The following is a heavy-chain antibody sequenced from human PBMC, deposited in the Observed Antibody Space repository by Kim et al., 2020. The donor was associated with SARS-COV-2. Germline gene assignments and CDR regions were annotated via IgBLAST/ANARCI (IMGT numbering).Heavy chain of an antibody. CDR1: GYTFTGYY. V-gene: IGHV1-2*04. CDR3: ARGTANYYYYGMDV. Sequence: ASVKVSCKASGYTFTGYYMHWVRQAPGQGLEWMGWINPNSGGTNYAQKFQGWVTMTRDTSISTAYMELSRLRSDDTAVYYCARGTANYYYYGMDVWGQGTTVTVSS. J-gene: IGHJ6*02. CDR2: INPNSGGT. D-gene: IGHD2-21*02.